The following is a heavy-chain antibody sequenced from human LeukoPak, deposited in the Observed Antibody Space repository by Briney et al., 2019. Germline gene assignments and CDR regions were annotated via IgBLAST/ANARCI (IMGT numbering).Heavy chain of an antibody. J-gene: IGHJ4*02. CDR3: VKDPFDF. CDR1: GFTVSSNY. V-gene: IGHV3-74*01. Sequence: PGGSLRLSCAASGFTVSSNYMSWVRQAPGKGLVWVSRINSDGSSTSYADSVKGRFTISRDNAKNTLYLQMNSLRPEDTATYYCVKDPFDFWGQGTLVTVSS. CDR2: INSDGSST.